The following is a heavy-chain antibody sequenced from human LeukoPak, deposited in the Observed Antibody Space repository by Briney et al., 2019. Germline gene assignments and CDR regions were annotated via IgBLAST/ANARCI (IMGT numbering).Heavy chain of an antibody. V-gene: IGHV4-59*01. D-gene: IGHD5-12*01. CDR2: IYYSGST. CDR3: ARVSGYDWESFYDY. CDR1: GGSISSYY. J-gene: IGHJ4*02. Sequence: SETLSLTCTVSGGSISSYYWSWIRQPPGKGLEWIGYIYYSGSTNYNPSLKSRVTISVDTSRNQFSLKLNSVTAADTAVYYCARVSGYDWESFYDYWGQGTLVTVSS.